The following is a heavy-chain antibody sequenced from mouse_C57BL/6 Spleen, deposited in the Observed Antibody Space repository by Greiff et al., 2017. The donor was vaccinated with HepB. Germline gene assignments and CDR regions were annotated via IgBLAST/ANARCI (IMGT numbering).Heavy chain of an antibody. V-gene: IGHV1-59*01. CDR2: IDPSDSYT. CDR3: ARGAQAPFDY. D-gene: IGHD3-2*02. J-gene: IGHJ2*01. CDR1: GYTFTSYW. Sequence: QVQLQQPGAELVRPGTSVKLSCKASGYTFTSYWMHWVKQRPGQGLEWIGVIDPSDSYTNYNQKFKGKATLTVVTSSSTAYMQLISLTSEDSAVYYCARGAQAPFDYWGQGTTLTVSS.